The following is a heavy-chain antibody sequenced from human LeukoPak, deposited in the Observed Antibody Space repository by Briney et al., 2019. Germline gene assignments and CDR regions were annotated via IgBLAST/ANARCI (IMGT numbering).Heavy chain of an antibody. CDR1: GFTFTSYA. Sequence: GGSLRLSCVASGFTFTSYAMSWVRQAPGKGLEWVSAISADGRSTYHADSVKGRFTISRDISKNTLYLQMNSLRAEDTAVYYCAKVAGSSGYYPESWGQGTLVTVSS. CDR2: ISADGRST. CDR3: AKVAGSSGYYPES. J-gene: IGHJ4*02. D-gene: IGHD3-22*01. V-gene: IGHV3-23*01.